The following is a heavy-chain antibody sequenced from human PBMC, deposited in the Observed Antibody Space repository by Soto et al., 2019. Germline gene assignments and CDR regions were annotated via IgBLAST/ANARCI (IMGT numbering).Heavy chain of an antibody. V-gene: IGHV4-4*02. J-gene: IGHJ3*02. CDR3: ARYCSGGGCYGALDI. CDR1: GGSISSGNW. D-gene: IGHD2-15*01. Sequence: QVQLQESGPGLVKPSGTLSLTCAVSGGSISSGNWWSWVRQPPGKGLEWIGEIYHSGSTNYNPSLKRRVTISVDKSKNQFSLRLTSVTAADTAVYYCARYCSGGGCYGALDIWGQGTMVTVSS. CDR2: IYHSGST.